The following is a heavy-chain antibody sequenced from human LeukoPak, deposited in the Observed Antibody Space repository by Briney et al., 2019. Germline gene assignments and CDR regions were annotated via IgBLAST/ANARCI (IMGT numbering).Heavy chain of an antibody. CDR2: IKQDGSEK. J-gene: IGHJ4*02. D-gene: IGHD3-3*01. CDR3: ARDLWDYDFWSGYFDY. Sequence: GGSLRLSCAASGFTFSSYWMSWVRQAPGKGLEWLANIKQDGSEKYYVDSVKGRFTISRDNAKNSLYLQMNSLRAEDTAVYYCARDLWDYDFWSGYFDYWGQGTLVTVSS. V-gene: IGHV3-7*01. CDR1: GFTFSSYW.